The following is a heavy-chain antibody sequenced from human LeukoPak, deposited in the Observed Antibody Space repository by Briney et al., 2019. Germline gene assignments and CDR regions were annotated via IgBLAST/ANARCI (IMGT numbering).Heavy chain of an antibody. J-gene: IGHJ6*02. CDR1: GFTFSSYS. CDR2: ISSSSSTI. D-gene: IGHD3-3*01. V-gene: IGHV3-48*02. Sequence: GGSLRLSCAASGFTFSSYSMNWVRQAPGKGLEWVSYISSSSSTIYYADSVKGRFTISRDNAKNSLHLQMNSLRDEDTAVYYCARDSEVFGVVILYYYYGMDVWGQGTTVTVSS. CDR3: ARDSEVFGVVILYYYYGMDV.